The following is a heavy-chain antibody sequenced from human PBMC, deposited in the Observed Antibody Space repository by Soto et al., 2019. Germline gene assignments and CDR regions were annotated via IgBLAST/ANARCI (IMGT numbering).Heavy chain of an antibody. V-gene: IGHV4-31*03. CDR3: ARDQPDPIVPAAWGGWFDP. CDR2: IYYSGST. J-gene: IGHJ5*02. CDR1: GGSISSGGYY. D-gene: IGHD2-2*01. Sequence: SETLSLTCTVSGGSISSGGYYWSWIRQHPGKGLEWIGYIYYSGSTYYNPSLKSRVTISVDTSKNQFSLKLSSVTAADTAVYYCARDQPDPIVPAAWGGWFDPWGQGTLVTVSS.